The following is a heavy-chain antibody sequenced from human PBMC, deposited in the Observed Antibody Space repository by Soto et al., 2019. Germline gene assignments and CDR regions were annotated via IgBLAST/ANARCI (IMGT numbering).Heavy chain of an antibody. D-gene: IGHD3-10*01. V-gene: IGHV4-31*03. Sequence: SETLSLTCTFSGGSINSGGYYLSWIRQHPGKGLEWIGYIYYSGSTYYNPSLKSRVTISVDTSKNQFSLKLSSVTAADTAVYYCARVFGFGGMDVWGQGTTVTVSS. CDR3: ARVFGFGGMDV. CDR2: IYYSGST. J-gene: IGHJ6*02. CDR1: GGSINSGGYY.